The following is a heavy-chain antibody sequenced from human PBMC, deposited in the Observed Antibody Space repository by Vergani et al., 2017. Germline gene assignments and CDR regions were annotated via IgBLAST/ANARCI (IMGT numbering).Heavy chain of an antibody. Sequence: QVQLQQWGAGLLKPSETLSLTCAVYGGSFSGYYWSWIRQPPGKGLEWIGEINHSGSTNYNPSLKSRVTISVDTSKNQFSLKLSSVTVADTAVYYCARAGYDFWSGSGIYYYYYYMDVWGKGTTVTVSS. CDR1: GGSFSGYY. J-gene: IGHJ6*03. CDR3: ARAGYDFWSGSGIYYYYYYMDV. D-gene: IGHD3-3*01. V-gene: IGHV4-34*01. CDR2: INHSGST.